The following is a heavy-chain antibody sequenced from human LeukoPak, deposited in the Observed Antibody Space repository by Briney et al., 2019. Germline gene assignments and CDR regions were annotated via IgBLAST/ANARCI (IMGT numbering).Heavy chain of an antibody. V-gene: IGHV4-34*01. CDR2: INHSGST. Sequence: PSETLSLTCAVYGGSFSGYYWSWIRQPPGKGLEWIGEINHSGSTNYNPSLKSRVTISVGTSKNQFSLKLSSVTAADTAVHYCARGLYYFDYWGQGTLVTVSS. CDR3: ARGLYYFDY. CDR1: GGSFSGYY. J-gene: IGHJ4*02.